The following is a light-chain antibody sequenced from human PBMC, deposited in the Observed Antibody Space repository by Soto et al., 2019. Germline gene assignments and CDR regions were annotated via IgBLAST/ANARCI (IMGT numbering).Light chain of an antibody. Sequence: EIVMTQSPATLSVSPGERATLSCRASQSVSSNLAWYQQKPGQAPRLLIYGASTRATAIPARCSGSGCGKDITLTISSLQSEDFAVYYCQQYNNWPWTFGQGTKVEIK. CDR1: QSVSSN. CDR2: GAS. J-gene: IGKJ1*01. CDR3: QQYNNWPWT. V-gene: IGKV3-15*01.